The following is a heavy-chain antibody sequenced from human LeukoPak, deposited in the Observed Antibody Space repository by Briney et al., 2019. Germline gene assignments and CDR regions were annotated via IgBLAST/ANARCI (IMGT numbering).Heavy chain of an antibody. Sequence: GGSLRLSCAASGFTFSNYAMSWVRQAPGKGLEWVSAITGSSGSIYHAGSVKGRFTISRDNSKNTLYLQMNSLGAEDTAVYYCAKGSGSSRPYYFDFWGQGTLVTVSS. D-gene: IGHD3-10*01. CDR2: ITGSSGSI. J-gene: IGHJ4*02. CDR3: AKGSGSSRPYYFDF. CDR1: GFTFSNYA. V-gene: IGHV3-23*01.